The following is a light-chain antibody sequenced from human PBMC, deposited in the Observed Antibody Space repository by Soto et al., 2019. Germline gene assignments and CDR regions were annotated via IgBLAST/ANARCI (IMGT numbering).Light chain of an antibody. J-gene: IGLJ1*01. CDR1: SSDVGGNKY. CDR2: DVS. CDR3: SAFTGTTYV. Sequence: QSVLTQPASVSGSPGQSITISCTGSSSDVGGNKYVSWYQQYPGKAPKLMICDVSNRPSGVSNRSSGSKSGNTASLTISGLQAEDEADYYCSAFTGTTYVFGTGTXVTVL. V-gene: IGLV2-14*01.